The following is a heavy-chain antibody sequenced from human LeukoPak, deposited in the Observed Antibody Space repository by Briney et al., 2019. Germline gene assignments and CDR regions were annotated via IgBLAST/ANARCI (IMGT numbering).Heavy chain of an antibody. CDR3: ARGYYYDSSGYYEGGLVY. CDR1: GYTFTGYY. D-gene: IGHD3-22*01. V-gene: IGHV1-2*02. CDR2: INPNSGGT. Sequence: ASVEVSCKASGYTFTGYYMHWVRQAPGQGLEWMGWINPNSGGTNYAQKFQGRVTMTRDTSISTAYMELSRLRSDDTAVYYCARGYYYDSSGYYEGGLVYWGQGTLVTVSS. J-gene: IGHJ4*02.